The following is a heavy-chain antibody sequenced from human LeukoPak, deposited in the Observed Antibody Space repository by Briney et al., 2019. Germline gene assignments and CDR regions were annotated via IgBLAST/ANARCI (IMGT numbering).Heavy chain of an antibody. CDR1: GFTFSSYW. CDR2: INSDGSST. V-gene: IGHV3-74*01. CDR3: ARDPNYYGSGSPPDY. D-gene: IGHD3-10*01. J-gene: IGHJ4*02. Sequence: GGSLRLSCAASGFTFSSYWMHWVRQAPGKGLVWVSRINSDGSSTSYADSVKGRFTISRDNAKNTLYLQMNSLRAEDTAVYYCARDPNYYGSGSPPDYWGQGTLVTVSS.